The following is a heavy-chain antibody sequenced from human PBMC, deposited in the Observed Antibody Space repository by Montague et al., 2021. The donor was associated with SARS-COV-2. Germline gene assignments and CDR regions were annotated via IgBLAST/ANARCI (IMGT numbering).Heavy chain of an antibody. V-gene: IGHV3-23*01. CDR1: GFTVSNYA. J-gene: IGHJ4*02. D-gene: IGHD3-10*01. Sequence: SLRLSCAASGFTVSNYAMTWVRQTPGKGLVWVSTISDSGRIFYAXSVKGRLTISRDNSKNTLHLQMNSVRVEDTAVYMCVKWSSSYGSPNTDFFDSWGQGTLVTVSS. CDR2: ISDSGRI. CDR3: VKWSSSYGSPNTDFFDS.